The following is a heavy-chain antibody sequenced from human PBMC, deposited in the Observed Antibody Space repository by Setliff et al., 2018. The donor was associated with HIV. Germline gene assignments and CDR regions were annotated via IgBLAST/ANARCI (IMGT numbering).Heavy chain of an antibody. CDR3: ARVRLYNAALDY. J-gene: IGHJ4*02. D-gene: IGHD3-10*01. V-gene: IGHV3-66*02. Sequence: PGGSLRLSCAASGFTVSGYYMAWVRQAPGKGLEWVSTIYSGGSTYHADSVKGRFTLSRDSSKNTLSLQMNSLRPEDTAGYYCARVRLYNAALDYWGQGTLVTVSS. CDR2: IYSGGST. CDR1: GFTVSGYY.